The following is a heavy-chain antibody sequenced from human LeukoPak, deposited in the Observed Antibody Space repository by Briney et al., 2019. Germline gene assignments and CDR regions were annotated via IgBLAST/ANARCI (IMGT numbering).Heavy chain of an antibody. CDR1: RFSFSVYS. Sequence: GGSLRLSRAASRFSFSVYSMVWVRQAPDKGLEWVTSIQHDGSHEYYAESVKGRFTISRDDATKMLYLQMNSLRTEDTALYYCAKIGHGYSYGGGFDPWGQGTLVTVSS. V-gene: IGHV3-30*02. CDR3: AKIGHGYSYGGGFDP. J-gene: IGHJ5*02. CDR2: IQHDGSHE. D-gene: IGHD1-26*01.